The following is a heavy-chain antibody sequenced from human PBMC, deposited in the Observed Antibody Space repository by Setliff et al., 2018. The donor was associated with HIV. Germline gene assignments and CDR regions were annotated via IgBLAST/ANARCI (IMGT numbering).Heavy chain of an antibody. CDR3: ARAHFLVAMTRNWFDP. J-gene: IGHJ5*02. D-gene: IGHD5-12*01. CDR1: GYTFTSYD. CDR2: INPKSGVA. Sequence: GASVKVSCKASGYTFTSYDINWVRQAPGQGLEWIGRINPKSGVADYLKKFQGRVTMTTDTSTNTAHMELIRPRFDDTAVYYCARAHFLVAMTRNWFDPWGQGTLVTVSS. V-gene: IGHV1-2*06.